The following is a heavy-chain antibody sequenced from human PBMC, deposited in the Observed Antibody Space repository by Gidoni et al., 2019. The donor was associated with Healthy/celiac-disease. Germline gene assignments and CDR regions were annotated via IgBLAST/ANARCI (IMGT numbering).Heavy chain of an antibody. V-gene: IGHV4-38-2*01. CDR1: GYSISSGYY. CDR3: ARRTGNRLYYFDY. Sequence: QVQLQESGPGLVKPSETLSLTCAVSGYSISSGYYWGWIRQPPGKGLEWIGSIYHSGSTYYNPSLKSRVTISVDTSKNQFSLKLSSVTAADTAVYYCARRTGNRLYYFDYWGQGTLVTVSS. CDR2: IYHSGST. D-gene: IGHD1-1*01. J-gene: IGHJ4*02.